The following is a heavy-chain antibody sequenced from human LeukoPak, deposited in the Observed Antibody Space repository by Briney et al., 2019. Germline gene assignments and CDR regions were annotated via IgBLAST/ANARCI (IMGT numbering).Heavy chain of an antibody. Sequence: GRSLRLSCAASGFTFSSYVMHWVRQAPGKGLEWVAVISYDGSNKYYADSVKGRFTISRDNSKNTLYLQMNSLRAEDTAVYYCARGYCSSTSCSSFDYWGQGTLVTVSS. CDR3: ARGYCSSTSCSSFDY. CDR2: ISYDGSNK. V-gene: IGHV3-30*04. J-gene: IGHJ4*02. CDR1: GFTFSSYV. D-gene: IGHD2-2*01.